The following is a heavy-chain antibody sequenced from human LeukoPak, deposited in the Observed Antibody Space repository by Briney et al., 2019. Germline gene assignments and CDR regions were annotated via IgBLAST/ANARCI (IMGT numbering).Heavy chain of an antibody. CDR2: ISGSGGST. V-gene: IGHV3-23*01. CDR1: GFTFSSYA. D-gene: IGHD3-3*01. CDR3: AKDRPNYDFWSGYYPPPTDY. J-gene: IGHJ4*02. Sequence: GGSLRLSCAASGFTFSSYAMSWVRQAPGKGLEWVSAISGSGGSTYYADSVKGRFTISRDNSKNTLYLQMNSLRAEDTAVYCCAKDRPNYDFWSGYYPPPTDYWGQGTLVTVSS.